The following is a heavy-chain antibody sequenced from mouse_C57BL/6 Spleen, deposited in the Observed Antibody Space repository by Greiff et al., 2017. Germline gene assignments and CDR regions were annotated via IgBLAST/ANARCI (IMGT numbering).Heavy chain of an antibody. Sequence: QVQLQQSGAELVRPGTSVKVSCKASGYAFTNYLIEWVKQRPGQGLEWIGVINPGSGGTNYNEKFKGKATLTADKSSSTAYMQRISLTSEDSGVYFCARKVYSWGQGTLVTVSA. V-gene: IGHV1-54*01. CDR1: GYAFTNYL. CDR2: INPGSGGT. J-gene: IGHJ3*01. CDR3: ARKVYS.